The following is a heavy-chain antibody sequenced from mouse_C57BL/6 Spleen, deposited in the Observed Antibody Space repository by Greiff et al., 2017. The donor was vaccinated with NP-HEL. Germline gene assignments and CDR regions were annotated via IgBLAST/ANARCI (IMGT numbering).Heavy chain of an antibody. V-gene: IGHV1-80*01. CDR1: GYAFSSYW. CDR2: IYPGDGDT. CDR3: ARGDYDYDKAIYYAMDY. Sequence: VQLQQSGAELVKPGASVKISCKASGYAFSSYWMNWVKQRPGKGLEWIGQIYPGDGDTNYNGKFKGKATLTADKSSSTAYMQLSSLTSEDSAVYFCARGDYDYDKAIYYAMDYWGKGTSVTVSS. D-gene: IGHD2-4*01. J-gene: IGHJ4*01.